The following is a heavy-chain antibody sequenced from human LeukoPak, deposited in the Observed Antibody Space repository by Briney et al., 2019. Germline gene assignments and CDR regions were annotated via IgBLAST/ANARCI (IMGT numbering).Heavy chain of an antibody. Sequence: GGSLRLSCAASGFTFSNYAMHWVRQAPGKGLEWVAVIWYDGSNKYYADSVKGRFTISRDNSKNTLYLQMNSLRAEDTAVYYCAKSSKTYYDILTGYPPWFDPWGQGTLVTVSS. CDR1: GFTFSNYA. CDR2: IWYDGSNK. J-gene: IGHJ5*02. V-gene: IGHV3-30*02. D-gene: IGHD3-9*01. CDR3: AKSSKTYYDILTGYPPWFDP.